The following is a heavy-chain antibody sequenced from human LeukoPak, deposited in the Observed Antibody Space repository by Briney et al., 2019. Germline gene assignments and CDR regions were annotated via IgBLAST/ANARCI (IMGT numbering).Heavy chain of an antibody. CDR1: GFIFSNYA. CDR2: IGGRDGGT. V-gene: IGHV3-23*01. Sequence: PGASLRLSCAASGFIFSNYAMSWVRQAPGKGLEWVSAIGGRDGGTYYADSVQGRCTVSIDVPRITLYLQMNTLCVKVTAVYYCSKWGDNYFLSGYYDTDYWGHGTLVTVSS. D-gene: IGHD3/OR15-3a*01. CDR3: SKWGDNYFLSGYYDTDY. J-gene: IGHJ4*01.